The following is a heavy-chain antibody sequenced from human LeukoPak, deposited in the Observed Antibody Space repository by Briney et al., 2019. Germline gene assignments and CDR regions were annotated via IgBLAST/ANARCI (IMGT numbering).Heavy chain of an antibody. V-gene: IGHV1-2*02. J-gene: IGHJ4*02. Sequence: ASVKVSCKASGYTFTGYYMHWVRQAPGQGLEWMGWINPKSGGTNYAQKFQGRVTMTRDTSISTAYMELSRLRSDDTAVYYCARWYSSSSYFDYWGQGTLVTVSS. CDR3: ARWYSSSSYFDY. D-gene: IGHD6-6*01. CDR1: GYTFTGYY. CDR2: INPKSGGT.